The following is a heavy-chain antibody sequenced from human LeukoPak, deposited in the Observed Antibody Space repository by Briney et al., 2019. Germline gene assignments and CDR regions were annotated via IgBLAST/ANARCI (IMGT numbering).Heavy chain of an antibody. CDR2: TIPIFGTA. D-gene: IGHD2-21*02. J-gene: IGHJ6*02. CDR3: ARRAESHIVVVTGLDV. Sequence: SVKVSCQASGGTFSSYAISWVRQAPGQGLEWMGGTIPIFGTANYAQKFQGRVTITADESASTAYMELSSLRSEDTAVYYCARRAESHIVVVTGLDVWGQGTTVTVSS. CDR1: GGTFSSYA. V-gene: IGHV1-69*13.